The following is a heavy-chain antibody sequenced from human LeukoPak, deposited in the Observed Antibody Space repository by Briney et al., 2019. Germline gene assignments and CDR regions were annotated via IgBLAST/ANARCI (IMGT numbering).Heavy chain of an antibody. CDR2: IYYSGSA. V-gene: IGHV4-30-4*01. Sequence: SETLSLTCTVSGGSISSGDYYWSWIRQPPGKGLEWIGYIYYSGSAYYNPSLQSRVTISVDTSKTQFSLNLNSVTAADTAVYYCARGPYYAYYYGSGSEPYFDYWGQGALVSVSS. CDR3: ARGPYYAYYYGSGSEPYFDY. CDR1: GGSISSGDYY. D-gene: IGHD3-10*01. J-gene: IGHJ4*02.